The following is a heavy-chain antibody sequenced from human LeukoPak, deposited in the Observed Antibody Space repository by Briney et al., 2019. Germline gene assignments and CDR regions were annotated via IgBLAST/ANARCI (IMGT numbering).Heavy chain of an antibody. Sequence: ASVKVSCKASGYTFTGYYIDWVRQAPGQGLEWMGWITPNSGGTKYGQKFQGRVTMTRDTSISTAYMELSSLRSDDTAMYYCAREMPKWLMSTIHFDYWGRGSLVTVSS. CDR1: GYTFTGYY. V-gene: IGHV1-2*02. J-gene: IGHJ4*02. D-gene: IGHD3-22*01. CDR3: AREMPKWLMSTIHFDY. CDR2: ITPNSGGT.